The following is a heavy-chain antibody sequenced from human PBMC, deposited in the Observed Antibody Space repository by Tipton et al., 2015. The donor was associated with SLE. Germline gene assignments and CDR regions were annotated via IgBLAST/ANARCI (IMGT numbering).Heavy chain of an antibody. CDR3: ARGGSSSWSDDAFDI. CDR2: FYKSGSN. V-gene: IGHV4-59*01. J-gene: IGHJ3*02. CDR1: GGSISSYY. Sequence: TLSLTCTVSGGSISSYYWSWVRQPPGKGLEWVGYFYKSGSNNYTPSLKRRVTISVDTSKNQFSLKLSSVTAADTAVYFCARGGSSSWSDDAFDIWGQGTMVTVSS. D-gene: IGHD6-13*01.